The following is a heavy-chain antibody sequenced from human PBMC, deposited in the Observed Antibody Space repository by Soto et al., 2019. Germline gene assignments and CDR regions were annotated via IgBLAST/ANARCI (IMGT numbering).Heavy chain of an antibody. J-gene: IGHJ5*02. CDR1: GDAFTSYG. CDR2: ISAYNGNT. D-gene: IGHD4-17*01. CDR3: ARKMATVTTSWFDP. V-gene: IGHV1-18*01. Sequence: SVKVTCKASGDAFTSYGISWVRQAPRQGLEWMGWISAYNGNTNYAQKLQGRVTMTTDTSTSTAYMELRSLRSDHTAVYYCARKMATVTTSWFDPWGQGTLVTVSS.